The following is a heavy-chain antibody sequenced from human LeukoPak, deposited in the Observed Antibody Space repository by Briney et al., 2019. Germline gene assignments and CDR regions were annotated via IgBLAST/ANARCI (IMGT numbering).Heavy chain of an antibody. J-gene: IGHJ4*02. V-gene: IGHV4-59*13. Sequence: SETLSLTCTVSGGSISGYYWNWIRLPPGKGLEWIGYIYYSGDTNYNFSLKSRVTISLDTPKNQFSLKLSSVTAADTAVYYCARDSAASPFDSWGQGTVVTVSS. CDR1: GGSISGYY. CDR2: IYYSGDT. CDR3: ARDSAASPFDS. D-gene: IGHD6-25*01.